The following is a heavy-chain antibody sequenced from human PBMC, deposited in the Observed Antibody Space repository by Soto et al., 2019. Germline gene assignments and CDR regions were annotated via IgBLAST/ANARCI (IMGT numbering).Heavy chain of an antibody. CDR3: YINGF. D-gene: IGHD2-8*01. CDR2: FYYSGSP. J-gene: IGHJ1*01. V-gene: IGHV4-39*01. CDR1: GDSIRSSSHY. Sequence: QVQLQESGPGLVKPSETLSLTCTVSGDSIRSSSHYWAWNRQPPGKGLEWIGGFYYSGSPYYNPSLKSRVTMSVDTPKNQFSPYLNSVTAADTAVYYCYINGFWGQGTLVTVSS.